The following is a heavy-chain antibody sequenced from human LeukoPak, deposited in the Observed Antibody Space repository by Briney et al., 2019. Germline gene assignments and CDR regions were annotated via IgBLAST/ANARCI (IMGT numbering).Heavy chain of an antibody. J-gene: IGHJ4*02. D-gene: IGHD2-2*01. CDR1: GFTFSAYG. CDR3: ATDSIGPATDFDY. CDR2: IRSDGGKS. V-gene: IGHV3-30*02. Sequence: GGSLRLSCAASGFTFSAYGMHWVRQAPGKGLEWVAVIRSDGGKSYNSDSVKGRFTISRDNSKNTLYLQMNSLRADDTAVYYCATDSIGPATDFDYWGQGTLVTVSS.